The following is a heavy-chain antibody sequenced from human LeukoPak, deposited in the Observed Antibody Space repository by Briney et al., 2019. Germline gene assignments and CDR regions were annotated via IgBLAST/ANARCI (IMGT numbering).Heavy chain of an antibody. CDR3: ARDSAYCGGDCYSEYNWFDP. CDR2: IIPIFGTA. Sequence: ASVKVSCKASGGTFSSYAISWVRQAPGQGLEWMGGIIPIFGTANYAQKFQGRVTMTRDTSTSTVYMELSGLRSEDTAVYYCARDSAYCGGDCYSEYNWFDPWGQGTLVTVSS. V-gene: IGHV1-69*05. CDR1: GGTFSSYA. J-gene: IGHJ5*02. D-gene: IGHD2-21*01.